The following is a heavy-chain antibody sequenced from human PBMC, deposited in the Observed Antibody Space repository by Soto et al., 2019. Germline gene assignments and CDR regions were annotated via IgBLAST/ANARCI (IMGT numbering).Heavy chain of an antibody. CDR2: IYYSGST. CDR1: RGSISSYY. J-gene: IGHJ3*01. CDR3: ASFRTPYSSHDDAFDF. V-gene: IGHV4-59*08. D-gene: IGHD6-13*01. Sequence: PSETLSLPCTVSRGSISSYYWSWIGQPPGKGLEWIGYIYYSGSTNYNPPLKSRVTISVDTSKNQFSLKLSSVTAADTAVYYCASFRTPYSSHDDAFDFPGQGSMVTVSS.